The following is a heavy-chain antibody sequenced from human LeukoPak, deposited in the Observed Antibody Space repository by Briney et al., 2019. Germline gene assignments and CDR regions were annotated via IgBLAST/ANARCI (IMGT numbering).Heavy chain of an antibody. V-gene: IGHV4-61*09. J-gene: IGHJ4*02. CDR3: ARGPLGTRSPACDY. CDR2: IYSSGST. CDR1: GGSISSGTYY. Sequence: PSETLSLTCTVSGGSISSGTYYWSWIRQPAGKGLEWIGHIYSSGSTNYNPSLKSRVTISVDTSKTQFSLKLSSLTAADTAVYYCARGPLGTRSPACDYWGQGTLVTVSS. D-gene: IGHD7-27*01.